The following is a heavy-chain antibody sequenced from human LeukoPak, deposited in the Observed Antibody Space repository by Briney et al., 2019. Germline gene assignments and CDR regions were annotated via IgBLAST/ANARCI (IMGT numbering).Heavy chain of an antibody. CDR2: INHSGST. D-gene: IGHD3-3*01. CDR3: ARGRYYDFWSGFAYYFDY. CDR1: GGSISCGDYY. J-gene: IGHJ4*02. Sequence: SQTLSLTCTVSGGSISCGDYYWSWIRQPPGKGLEWIGEINHSGSTNYNPSLKSRVTISVDMSKNQFSLKLSSVTAEDTAVYYCARGRYYDFWSGFAYYFDYWGQGTLVTVSS. V-gene: IGHV4-34*01.